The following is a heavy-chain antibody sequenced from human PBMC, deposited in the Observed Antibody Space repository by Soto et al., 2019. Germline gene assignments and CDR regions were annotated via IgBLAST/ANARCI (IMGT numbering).Heavy chain of an antibody. Sequence: EVQLVESGGGLVQPGGSLKLSCAASGFTFSGSAMHWVRQAPGKGLEWVGRIRSKANSYATAYAASVKGRFTISRDDSKNTAYLQMNSLKTEDAAVYYCNGVGRYYGLDVWGQGTTVTVSS. J-gene: IGHJ6*02. CDR3: NGVGRYYGLDV. CDR1: GFTFSGSA. CDR2: IRSKANSYAT. V-gene: IGHV3-73*02.